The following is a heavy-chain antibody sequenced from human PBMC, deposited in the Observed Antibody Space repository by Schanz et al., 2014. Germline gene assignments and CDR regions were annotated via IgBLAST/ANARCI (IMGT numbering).Heavy chain of an antibody. CDR1: GFTFRSYG. CDR2: VCYDGSKK. CDR3: ARVPRRVTTRGGGSRYYFDY. V-gene: IGHV3-33*08. Sequence: ESGGGLVQPGRSLRLSCAASGFTFRSYGMHWVRQAPGKGLEWVAVVCYDGSKKYYADSVKGRFTTSRDNSKNTMYLQMNSLRAEDTAVYYCARVPRRVTTRGGGSRYYFDYWGQGTLVTVSS. J-gene: IGHJ4*02. D-gene: IGHD4-17*01.